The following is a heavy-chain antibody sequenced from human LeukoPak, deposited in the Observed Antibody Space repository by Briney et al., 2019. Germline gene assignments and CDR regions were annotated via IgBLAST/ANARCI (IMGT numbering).Heavy chain of an antibody. J-gene: IGHJ4*02. Sequence: SETLSLTCTVSGGSITNYYWSWIRQPPGKGLEWIGYVYYNGNTNYNPSLKSRVTISVETSKNQFSLKLSSVTAADTAVYYCARGRIRYSSGWYSSDFDYWGQGTLVTVSS. CDR1: GGSITNYY. D-gene: IGHD6-19*01. CDR3: ARGRIRYSSGWYSSDFDY. CDR2: VYYNGNT. V-gene: IGHV4-59*12.